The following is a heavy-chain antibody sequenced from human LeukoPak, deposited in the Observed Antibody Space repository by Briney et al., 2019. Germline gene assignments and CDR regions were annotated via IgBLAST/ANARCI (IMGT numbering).Heavy chain of an antibody. J-gene: IGHJ4*02. CDR2: IYYSGST. V-gene: IGHV4-39*01. Sequence: SETLSLTCTVSGGSISSSSYYWGWIRLPPGKGLEWIGSIYYSGSTYYNPSLKSRVTISVDTSKNQFSLKLSSVTAADTAVYYCASPSVGPKTYYYDSSGYLVDYWGQGTLLTVSS. CDR1: GGSISSSSYY. D-gene: IGHD3-22*01. CDR3: ASPSVGPKTYYYDSSGYLVDY.